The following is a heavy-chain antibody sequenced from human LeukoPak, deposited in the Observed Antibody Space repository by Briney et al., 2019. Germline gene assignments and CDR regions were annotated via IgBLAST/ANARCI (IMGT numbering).Heavy chain of an antibody. CDR3: ARDAGSGGFGGRIWFDP. CDR1: GGSISSYY. V-gene: IGHV4-59*01. D-gene: IGHD2-15*01. Sequence: KPSETLSLTCTVAGGSISSYYWSWIRQPPGKGLEWIGYIYYSGSTNYNPSLKSRVTISVDTSKNQFSLKLSSVTAADTAVYYCARDAGSGGFGGRIWFDPWGQGTLVTVSS. CDR2: IYYSGST. J-gene: IGHJ5*02.